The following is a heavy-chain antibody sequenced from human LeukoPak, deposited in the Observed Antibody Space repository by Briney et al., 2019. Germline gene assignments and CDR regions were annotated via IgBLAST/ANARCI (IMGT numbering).Heavy chain of an antibody. CDR2: IYYSGST. V-gene: IGHV4-59*01. D-gene: IGHD6-13*01. CDR3: ASGPYPAAGTDHQFDY. CDR1: GASISSYY. J-gene: IGHJ4*02. Sequence: NPSETLSLTCTVSGASISSYYWIWIRRPPGKGLEWSGYIYYSGSTNYNPSLKSRVTISEDTSKNQFSLKLSSVTAADTAVYYCASGPYPAAGTDHQFDYWGQGTLVTVSS.